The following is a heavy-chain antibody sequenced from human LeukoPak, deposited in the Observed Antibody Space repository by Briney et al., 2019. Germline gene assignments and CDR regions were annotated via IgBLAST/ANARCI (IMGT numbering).Heavy chain of an antibody. Sequence: SETLFLTCTVSGGSISSYYWSWIRQPPGKGLEWIGYIYYSGSTNYNPSLKSRVTISVDTSKNQFSLKLSSVTAADTAVYYCARGPLGWNDGRYFDLWGRGTLVTVSS. D-gene: IGHD1-1*01. CDR1: GGSISSYY. CDR2: IYYSGST. V-gene: IGHV4-59*01. J-gene: IGHJ2*01. CDR3: ARGPLGWNDGRYFDL.